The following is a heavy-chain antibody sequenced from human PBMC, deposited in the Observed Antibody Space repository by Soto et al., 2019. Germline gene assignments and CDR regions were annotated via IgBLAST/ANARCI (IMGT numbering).Heavy chain of an antibody. CDR2: ISSSSSYI. CDR1: GFTFSSYS. D-gene: IGHD3-22*01. J-gene: IGHJ3*02. V-gene: IGHV3-21*01. CDR3: ARAETLVYYDSSGYHEGTDAFDI. Sequence: GGSLRLSCAASGFTFSSYSMNWVRQAPGKGLEWVSSISSSSSYIYYADSVKGRFTISRDNAKNSLYLQMNSLRAEDTAVYYCARAETLVYYDSSGYHEGTDAFDIWGQGTMVTVSS.